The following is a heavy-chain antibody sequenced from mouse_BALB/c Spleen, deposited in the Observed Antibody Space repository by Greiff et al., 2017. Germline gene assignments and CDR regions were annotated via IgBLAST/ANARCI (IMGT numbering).Heavy chain of an antibody. CDR3: ASPYGSSPGFAY. CDR2: IWAGGST. J-gene: IGHJ3*01. D-gene: IGHD1-1*01. V-gene: IGHV2-9*02. CDR1: GFSLTSYG. Sequence: VKVVESGPGLVAPSQSLSITCTVSGFSLTSYGVHWVRQPPGKGLEWLGVIWAGGSTNYNSALMSRLSISKDNSKSQVFLKMNSLQTDDTAMYYCASPYGSSPGFAYWGQGTLVTVSA.